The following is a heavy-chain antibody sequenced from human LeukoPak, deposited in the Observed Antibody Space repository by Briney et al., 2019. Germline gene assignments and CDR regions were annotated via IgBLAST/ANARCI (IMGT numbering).Heavy chain of an antibody. J-gene: IGHJ4*02. D-gene: IGHD6-13*01. Sequence: SETLSLTCTVSGDSISSYYWSWIRQPPGTGLEWIGYIHYSGNTNYNPSLKSRVSISVDTSNNQFSLKLSSVTAADTAVYYCARINRQQLVLDYWGQGTLVTVSS. CDR3: ARINRQQLVLDY. CDR1: GDSISSYY. V-gene: IGHV4-59*08. CDR2: IHYSGNT.